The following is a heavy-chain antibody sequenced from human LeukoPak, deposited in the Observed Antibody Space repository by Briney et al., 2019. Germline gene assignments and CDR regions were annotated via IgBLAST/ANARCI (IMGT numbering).Heavy chain of an antibody. CDR2: IYHSGST. D-gene: IGHD6-19*01. Sequence: SETLSLTCSVSGYSISRGYYWGWIRQPPGKGLEWIGSIYHSGSTNYNPSLKSRVTISVDKSKNQFSLKLSSVTAADTAMYYCARIRGYGSDYYYYYMDVWDKGTTVTVSS. CDR1: GYSISRGYY. J-gene: IGHJ6*03. CDR3: ARIRGYGSDYYYYYMDV. V-gene: IGHV4-38-2*02.